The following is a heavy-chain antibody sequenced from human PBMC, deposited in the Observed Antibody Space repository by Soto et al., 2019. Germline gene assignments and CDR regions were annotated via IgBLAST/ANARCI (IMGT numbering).Heavy chain of an antibody. CDR1: GYRFSSYW. V-gene: IGHV5-51*01. J-gene: IGHJ6*02. D-gene: IGHD3-16*01. CDR3: ARQGSNGAYYYYGMDV. CDR2: IYPGDSDT. Sequence: PGESLKISCKGSGYRFSSYWIAWVRQMPGKGLEWMGIIYPGDSDTRYSPSFEGQVTISADKSNSTAYLQWSSLKASDTAMYYCARQGSNGAYYYYGMDVWGQGTTGTVS.